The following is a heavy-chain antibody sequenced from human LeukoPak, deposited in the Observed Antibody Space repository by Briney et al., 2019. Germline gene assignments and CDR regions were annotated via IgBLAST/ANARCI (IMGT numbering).Heavy chain of an antibody. D-gene: IGHD3-22*01. Sequence: PGGSLRLSCAASGFTFSSYSMNWVRQAPGKGLEWVSSISSSSSYIYYADSVKGRFTISRDNAKNSLYLQMNSLRAEDTAVYYCASGSERYYYDSSGSPWDYWGQGTLVTVSS. CDR3: ASGSERYYYDSSGSPWDY. CDR1: GFTFSSYS. CDR2: ISSSSSYI. J-gene: IGHJ4*02. V-gene: IGHV3-21*01.